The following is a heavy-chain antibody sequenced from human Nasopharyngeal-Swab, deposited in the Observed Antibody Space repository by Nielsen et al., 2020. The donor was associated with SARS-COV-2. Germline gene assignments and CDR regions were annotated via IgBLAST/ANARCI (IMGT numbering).Heavy chain of an antibody. D-gene: IGHD2-2*01. Sequence: GESLKISCAASGFTFSSYGMHWVRQAPGKGLEWVAVIWYDGSNKYYADSVKGRFTISRDNSKNTLYLQMNSLRAEDTAVYYCARARPDIVVVPAALLFDPWGQGTLVTVSS. CDR2: IWYDGSNK. CDR1: GFTFSSYG. CDR3: ARARPDIVVVPAALLFDP. J-gene: IGHJ5*02. V-gene: IGHV3-33*01.